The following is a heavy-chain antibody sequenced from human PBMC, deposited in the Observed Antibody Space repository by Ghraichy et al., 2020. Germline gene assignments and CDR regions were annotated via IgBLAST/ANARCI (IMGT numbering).Heavy chain of an antibody. Sequence: ETLSLTCAASGFTFSSYAMSWVRQAPGKGLEWVSAISGGGSSTYYADSVKGRFTISRDNSKNTLYLLMNSLRAEDTAIYYCTGGSVSSGWLYWGQGTLVTVSS. CDR1: GFTFSSYA. CDR2: ISGGGSST. J-gene: IGHJ4*02. CDR3: TGGSVSSGWLY. D-gene: IGHD6-19*01. V-gene: IGHV3-23*01.